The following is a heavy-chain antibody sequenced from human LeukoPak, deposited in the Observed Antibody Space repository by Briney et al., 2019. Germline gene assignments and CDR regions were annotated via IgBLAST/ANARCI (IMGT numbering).Heavy chain of an antibody. CDR3: ARDSPFTATTGPGY. Sequence: GGSLRLSCAASGFTFSSYSMNWVRRAPGKGLECVSHISTSGTINYADSVMGRFTISRDNAKNSLYLQMNSLRDEDTAVYFCARDSPFTATTGPGYWGQGTLVTASS. CDR2: ISTSGTI. V-gene: IGHV3-48*02. CDR1: GFTFSSYS. D-gene: IGHD4-17*01. J-gene: IGHJ4*02.